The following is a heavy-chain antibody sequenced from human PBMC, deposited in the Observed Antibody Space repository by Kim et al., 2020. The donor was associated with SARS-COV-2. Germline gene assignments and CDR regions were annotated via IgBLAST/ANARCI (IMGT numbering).Heavy chain of an antibody. CDR1: GFTFSSYA. D-gene: IGHD3-3*01. CDR2: ISGSGGST. Sequence: GGSLRLSCAASGFTFSSYAMSWVRQAPGKGLEWVSAISGSGGSTYYADSVKGRFTISRDNSKNTLYLQMNSLRAEDTAVYYCAKPVGGLRFLEWLSYFDYWGQGTLVTVSS. CDR3: AKPVGGLRFLEWLSYFDY. J-gene: IGHJ4*02. V-gene: IGHV3-23*01.